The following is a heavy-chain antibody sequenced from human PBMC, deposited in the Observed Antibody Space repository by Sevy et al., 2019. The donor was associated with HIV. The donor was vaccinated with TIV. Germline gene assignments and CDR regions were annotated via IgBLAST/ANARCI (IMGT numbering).Heavy chain of an antibody. CDR1: AFTFDDYG. V-gene: IGHV3-9*01. CDR2: LTWTSSSI. CDR3: AKGTMMAAMDIYEPFDA. D-gene: IGHD6-25*01. J-gene: IGHJ3*01. Sequence: GGSLRLSCAASAFTFDDYGMHWVRQAPGKGLEWVSGLTWTSSSIAYADSVKGRFTVSRDNAKKFLYLQMSNLRTDDTALYYCAKGTMMAAMDIYEPFDAWGQGTMVTVSS.